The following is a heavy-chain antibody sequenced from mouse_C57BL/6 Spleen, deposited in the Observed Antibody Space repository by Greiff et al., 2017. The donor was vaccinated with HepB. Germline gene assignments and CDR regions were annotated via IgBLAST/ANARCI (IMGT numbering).Heavy chain of an antibody. CDR1: GYTFTNYW. CDR2: IYPGGGYT. D-gene: IGHD1-1*01. J-gene: IGHJ2*01. V-gene: IGHV1-63*01. Sequence: VKLQESGAELVRPGTSVKMSCKASGYTFTNYWIGWAKQRPGHGLEWIGDIYPGGGYTNYNEKFKGKATLTADKSSSTAYMQFSSLTSEDSAIYYCAYGSSLHYFDYWGQGTTLTVSS. CDR3: AYGSSLHYFDY.